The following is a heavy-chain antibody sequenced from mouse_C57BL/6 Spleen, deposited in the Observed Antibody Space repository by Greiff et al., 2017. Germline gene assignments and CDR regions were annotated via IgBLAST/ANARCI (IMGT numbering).Heavy chain of an antibody. CDR2: INPNNGGT. J-gene: IGHJ2*01. Sequence: VHVKQSGPELVKPGASVKIPCKASGYTFTDYNMDWVKQSHGKSLEWIGDINPNNGGTIYNQKFKGKATLTVDKSSSTAYMELRSLTSEDTAVYYCARQDYYRDYWGQGTTLTVSS. CDR3: ARQDYYRDY. V-gene: IGHV1-18*01. CDR1: GYTFTDYN. D-gene: IGHD2-1*01.